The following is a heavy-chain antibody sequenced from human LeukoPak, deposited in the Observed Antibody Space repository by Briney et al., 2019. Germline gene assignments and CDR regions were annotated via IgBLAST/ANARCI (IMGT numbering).Heavy chain of an antibody. J-gene: IGHJ5*02. CDR3: ARLGIVSTGDSNWFDP. V-gene: IGHV3-48*03. Sequence: GGSLRLSCAASGFTFSTYEMNWVRQAPGKGLEWVSYINSRSSIIYYADSVKGRFTISRDNAKNSLYLQMNSLRAEDTAVYYCARLGIVSTGDSNWFDPWGQGTLVTVSS. CDR2: INSRSSII. CDR1: GFTFSTYE. D-gene: IGHD6-13*01.